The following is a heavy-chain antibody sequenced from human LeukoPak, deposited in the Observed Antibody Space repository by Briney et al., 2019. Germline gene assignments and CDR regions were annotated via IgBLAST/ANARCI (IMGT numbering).Heavy chain of an antibody. Sequence: HSGGSLRLSCAVSGLTLTNYGMSWVRQAPGKGREWVAGISDSGGRTNYADSVKGRFTISRDNPKNTLYLQMNSLRVEDTAVYFCAKRGVVIRVFLVGFHKEAYYFDSWGRGALVTVSS. CDR2: ISDSGGRT. J-gene: IGHJ4*02. V-gene: IGHV3-23*01. CDR1: GLTLTNYG. D-gene: IGHD3-10*01. CDR3: AKRGVVIRVFLVGFHKEAYYFDS.